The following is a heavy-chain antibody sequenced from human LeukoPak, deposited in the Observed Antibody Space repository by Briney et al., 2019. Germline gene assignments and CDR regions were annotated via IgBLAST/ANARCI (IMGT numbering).Heavy chain of an antibody. CDR2: ISAYNGDT. CDR1: GYTFTNYI. D-gene: IGHD6-19*01. CDR3: ARDWPDRRAGVGDY. Sequence: ASVKVSCKASGYTFTNYIITWVRQAPGQGLEWMGWISAYNGDTKYAQKLQGRVTMTTDTSTSTAYMELRSLRSDDTAVYYCARDWPDRRAGVGDYWGQGTLVTVSS. J-gene: IGHJ4*02. V-gene: IGHV1-18*01.